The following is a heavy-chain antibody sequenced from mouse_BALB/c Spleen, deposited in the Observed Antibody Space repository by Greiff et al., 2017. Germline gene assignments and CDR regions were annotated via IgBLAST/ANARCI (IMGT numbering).Heavy chain of an antibody. CDR2: IDPENGNT. CDR3: ARTDYYAMDY. J-gene: IGHJ4*01. CDR1: GFNITDYY. V-gene: IGHV14-1*02. Sequence: EVQLVESGAELVRPGALVKLSCKASGFNITDYYMHWVKQRPEQGLEWIGWIDPENGNTIYDPKFQGKASITADTSSNTAYLQLSSLTSEDTAVYYCARTDYYAMDYWGQGTSVTVSS.